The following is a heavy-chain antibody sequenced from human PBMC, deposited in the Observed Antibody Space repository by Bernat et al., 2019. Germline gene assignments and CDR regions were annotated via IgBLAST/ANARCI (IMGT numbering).Heavy chain of an antibody. J-gene: IGHJ6*02. CDR1: GYTFTSYA. CDR3: ARDLQQLVPYYYYCMDV. CDR2: INAGNGNT. D-gene: IGHD6-13*01. Sequence: QVQLVQSGAEVKKPGASVKVSCKASGYTFTSYAMHWVRQAPGQRLEWMGWINAGNGNTKYSQKFQGRVTITRDTSASTAYMELSSLRSEDTAVYYCARDLQQLVPYYYYCMDVWGQGTTVTVSS. V-gene: IGHV1-3*01.